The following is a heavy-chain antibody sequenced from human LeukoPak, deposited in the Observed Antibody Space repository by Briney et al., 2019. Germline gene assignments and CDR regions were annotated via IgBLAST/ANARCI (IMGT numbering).Heavy chain of an antibody. CDR3: ARAMEGRYCSSTSCYGSYYYYYGMDV. D-gene: IGHD2-2*01. CDR1: GYTFTSYA. CDR2: INTNTGNP. V-gene: IGHV7-4-1*01. J-gene: IGHJ6*04. Sequence: ASVKVSCKASGYTFTSYAMNWVRQAPGQGLEWMGWINTNTGNPTYAQGFTGRFVFSLDTFVSTAYLQICSLKAEDTAVYYCARAMEGRYCSSTSCYGSYYYYYGMDVWGKGTTVTVSS.